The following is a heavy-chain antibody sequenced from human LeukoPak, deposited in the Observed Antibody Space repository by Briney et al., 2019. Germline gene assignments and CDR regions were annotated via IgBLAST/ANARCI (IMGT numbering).Heavy chain of an antibody. CDR3: AREERSSWFFDY. CDR2: IYYSGST. Sequence: PSETLSLTRTVSGGSISSYYWSWIRQPPGKGLEWIGYIYYSGSTNYNPSLKSRVTISVDTSKNQFSLKLSSVTAADTAVYYCAREERSSWFFDYWGQGTLVTVSS. J-gene: IGHJ4*02. V-gene: IGHV4-59*01. D-gene: IGHD6-13*01. CDR1: GGSISSYY.